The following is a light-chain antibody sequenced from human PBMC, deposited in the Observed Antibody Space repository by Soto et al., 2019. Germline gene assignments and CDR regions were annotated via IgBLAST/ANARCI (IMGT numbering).Light chain of an antibody. J-gene: IGKJ1*01. Sequence: EIVLTQSPGTLSLSPGERATLSCRASQSLISSLLAWYQQKPGQAPRLVIYGASSRAAGIPDRFSGSGSGTDFTLTISRLEPEDFAVYYCQQYGSSFRTFGQGTKGEIK. CDR3: QQYGSSFRT. CDR1: QSLISSL. V-gene: IGKV3-20*01. CDR2: GAS.